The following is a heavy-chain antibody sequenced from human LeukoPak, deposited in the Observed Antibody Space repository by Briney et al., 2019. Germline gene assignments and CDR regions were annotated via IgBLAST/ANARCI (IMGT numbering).Heavy chain of an antibody. Sequence: SETLSLTCAVYGGSFSGYYWSWILQPPGKGLEWIGEINHSGSTNYNPSLKSRVTISVDTSKNQFSLKLSSVTAADTAVYYCARGADYYDSSGYPLDYWGQGTLVTVSS. D-gene: IGHD3-22*01. J-gene: IGHJ4*02. V-gene: IGHV4-34*01. CDR3: ARGADYYDSSGYPLDY. CDR1: GGSFSGYY. CDR2: INHSGST.